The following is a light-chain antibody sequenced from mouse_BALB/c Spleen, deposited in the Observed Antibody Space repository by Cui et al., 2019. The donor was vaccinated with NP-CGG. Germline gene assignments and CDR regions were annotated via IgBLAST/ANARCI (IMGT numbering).Light chain of an antibody. V-gene: IGLV1*01. CDR1: TGAVTTNNY. CDR3: ALWYSNHWV. CDR2: GTN. J-gene: IGLJ1*01. Sequence: VVTYESALTTSPGETVTLTCRSSTGAVTTNNYANWVQEKPDHLFTGLIGGTNNRAPGVPARFSGSLIGDKAALTITGAQTEDEAIYFCALWYSNHWVFGGGTKLTVL.